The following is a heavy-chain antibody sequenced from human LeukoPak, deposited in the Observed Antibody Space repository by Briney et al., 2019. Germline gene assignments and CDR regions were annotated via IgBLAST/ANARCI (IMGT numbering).Heavy chain of an antibody. J-gene: IGHJ4*02. CDR3: AKVYTIFGVVIPHLGF. CDR2: ISSSSSYI. Sequence: GGSLRLSCAASGFTFSSYSMNWVRQAPGKGLEWVSSISSSSSYIYYADSVKGRFTISRDNAKNSLYLQMNSLRAEDTAVYYCAKVYTIFGVVIPHLGFWGQGTLVTVSS. V-gene: IGHV3-21*01. D-gene: IGHD3-3*01. CDR1: GFTFSSYS.